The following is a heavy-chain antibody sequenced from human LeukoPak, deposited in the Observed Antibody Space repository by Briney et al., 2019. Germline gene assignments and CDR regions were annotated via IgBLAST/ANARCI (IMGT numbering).Heavy chain of an antibody. D-gene: IGHD6-19*01. J-gene: IGHJ4*02. CDR1: GFTFSSYA. CDR2: ISYDGSNK. Sequence: PGGSLRLSCAASGFTFSSYAMHWVRQAPGKGLEWVAVISYDGSNKYYADSVKGRFTISRDNSKNTLYLQMNSLRAEDTAVYYCARDPREAVAYYFGYWGQGTLVTVSS. V-gene: IGHV3-30-3*01. CDR3: ARDPREAVAYYFGY.